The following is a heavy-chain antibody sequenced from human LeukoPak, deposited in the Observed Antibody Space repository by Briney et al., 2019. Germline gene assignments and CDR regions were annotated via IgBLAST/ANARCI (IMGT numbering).Heavy chain of an antibody. Sequence: PSETLSLTCTVSGGSVSSGTYYWSWIRQPAGKGLEWIGRVYSSGRTNYNPSLKSRGTISVDTSKNQFSLKLSSLTAADTAMYYCARREPHGDYGGKIRYYYYMDVWGKGTTITISS. CDR3: ARREPHGDYGGKIRYYYYMDV. CDR1: GGSVSSGTYY. J-gene: IGHJ6*03. D-gene: IGHD4-23*01. V-gene: IGHV4-61*02. CDR2: VYSSGRT.